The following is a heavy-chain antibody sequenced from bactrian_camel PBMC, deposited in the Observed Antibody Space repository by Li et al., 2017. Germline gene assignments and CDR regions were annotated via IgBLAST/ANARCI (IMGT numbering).Heavy chain of an antibody. CDR1: EWTPSSNC. Sequence: SGGGSVEAGGSLRLSCQASEWTPSSNCMGWFRQPPGKEREAVATIYTGGGGSTYYADSVKGRFTISQDNVKKTAYLQMTSLAPEDTAMYYCAAAPICPMKMATNERLYRYW. V-gene: IGHV3S25*01. CDR2: IYTGGGGST. D-gene: IGHD1*01.